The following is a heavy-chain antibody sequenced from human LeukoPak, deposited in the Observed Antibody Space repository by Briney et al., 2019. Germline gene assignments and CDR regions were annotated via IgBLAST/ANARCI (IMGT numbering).Heavy chain of an antibody. CDR1: GDTVPNKRSA. V-gene: IGHV6-1*01. CDR3: ARVNSWTEEPDTGFDY. Sequence: SQTLSLTCAISGDTVPNKRSAWNWIRQSPSRGLVWLGRTYYRSKWYNDYAVSVKSRITINPDTSKNQFSLQLNSVSPEDTAVYYCARVNSWTEEPDTGFDYWGQGILVTVSS. J-gene: IGHJ4*02. D-gene: IGHD1-14*01. CDR2: TYYRSKWYN.